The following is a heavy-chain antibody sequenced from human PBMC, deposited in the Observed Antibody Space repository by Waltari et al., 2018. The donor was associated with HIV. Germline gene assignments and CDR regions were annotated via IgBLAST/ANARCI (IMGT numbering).Heavy chain of an antibody. CDR2: ISGSGGST. CDR1: GFTFSNYG. D-gene: IGHD6-13*01. CDR3: VKEHQYSHSWYSYYGMDV. J-gene: IGHJ6*02. Sequence: EVQVLESGGALVQPGGSLRLSCAASGFTFSNYGMSWVRQAPGKGLGCVATISGSGGSTYYADSVKGRFTVSRDNSKNTLYLQMNSLRAEDTAVYFCVKEHQYSHSWYSYYGMDVWGQGTTVTVSS. V-gene: IGHV3-23*01.